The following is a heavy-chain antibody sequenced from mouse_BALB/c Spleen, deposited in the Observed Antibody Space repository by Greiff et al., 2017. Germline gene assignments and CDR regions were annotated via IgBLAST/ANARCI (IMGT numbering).Heavy chain of an antibody. V-gene: IGHV1-85*01. D-gene: IGHD1-2*01. CDR3: ARVHYYGYRDFDV. Sequence: VQLQQSGAELVKPGASVKLSCKASGYTFTSYDINWVRQRPEQGLEWIGWIFPGDGSTKYNEKFKGKATLTTDKSSSTAYMQLSRLTSEDSAVYFCARVHYYGYRDFDVWGAGTTVTVSS. CDR1: GYTFTSYD. CDR2: IFPGDGST. J-gene: IGHJ1*01.